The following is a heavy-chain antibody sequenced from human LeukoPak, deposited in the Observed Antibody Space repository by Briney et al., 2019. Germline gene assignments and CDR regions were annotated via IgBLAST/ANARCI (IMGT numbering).Heavy chain of an antibody. CDR2: ISGSGGST. J-gene: IGHJ4*02. D-gene: IGHD1-26*01. Sequence: GGSLRLSCAASGFTFSSYAMSWVRQAPGKGLEWVSAISGSGGSTYYADSVKGRFTISRDNSKNTLYLQMNSLRADDTAVYYCAKVKVGGTDFDYWGQGTLVTVSS. CDR3: AKVKVGGTDFDY. V-gene: IGHV3-23*01. CDR1: GFTFSSYA.